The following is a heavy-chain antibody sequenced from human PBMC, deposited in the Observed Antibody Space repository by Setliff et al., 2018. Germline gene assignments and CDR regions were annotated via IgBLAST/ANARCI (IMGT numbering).Heavy chain of an antibody. Sequence: GGSLRLSCAASGFAFSSYAMSWVRQAPGKGLEWVSAISGSGGSTYYADSVKGRFTISRDNSKNTLYLQMNSLRAEDTAVYYCAKALLSTAGSSYYSMDVWGQGTTVTVSS. V-gene: IGHV3-23*01. CDR1: GFAFSSYA. D-gene: IGHD3-10*01. CDR2: ISGSGGST. CDR3: AKALLSTAGSSYYSMDV. J-gene: IGHJ6*02.